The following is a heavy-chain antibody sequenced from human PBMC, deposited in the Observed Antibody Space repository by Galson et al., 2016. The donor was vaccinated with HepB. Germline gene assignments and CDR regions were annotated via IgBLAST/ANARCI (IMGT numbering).Heavy chain of an antibody. Sequence: SVKVSCKASGFIFTSYGLNWVRQAPGQGLEWMGRISVSNGSTNYAQNFQGRVTMTADTSTAKAYLELRSLRSDDTAMYCCARDLFWGERRWFDPWGQGTLVIVSS. J-gene: IGHJ5*02. CDR2: ISVSNGST. CDR3: ARDLFWGERRWFDP. V-gene: IGHV1-18*01. D-gene: IGHD1-1*01. CDR1: GFIFTSYG.